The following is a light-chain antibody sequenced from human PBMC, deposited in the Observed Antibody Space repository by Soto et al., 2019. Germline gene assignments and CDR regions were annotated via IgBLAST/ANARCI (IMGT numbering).Light chain of an antibody. CDR1: QSISSY. J-gene: IGKJ1*01. CDR3: QQCYMGWT. V-gene: IGKV1-39*01. Sequence: DIQMAQSPSSLSASVGDRVTITCRASQSISSYLNWYQKQPGKAPKLLIYDASTLESGVPSRFSGTGSGTEFTFSITRLQPEDFGTYYCQQCYMGWTFGQGTKVDIK. CDR2: DAS.